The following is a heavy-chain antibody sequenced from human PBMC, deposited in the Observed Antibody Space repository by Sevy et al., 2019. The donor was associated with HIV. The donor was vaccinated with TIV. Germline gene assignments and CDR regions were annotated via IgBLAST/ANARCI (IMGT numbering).Heavy chain of an antibody. CDR3: ARAVGSLWFGELFTNYYYYYYMDV. J-gene: IGHJ6*03. CDR2: IIPIFGTA. CDR1: GGTFSSYA. D-gene: IGHD3-10*01. V-gene: IGHV1-69*06. Sequence: ASVKVSCKASGGTFSSYAISWVRQAPGQGLEWMGGIIPIFGTANYAQKLQGRVTITADKSTSTAYMELSSLRSEDTALYYCARAVGSLWFGELFTNYYYYYYMDVWGKGTTVTVSS.